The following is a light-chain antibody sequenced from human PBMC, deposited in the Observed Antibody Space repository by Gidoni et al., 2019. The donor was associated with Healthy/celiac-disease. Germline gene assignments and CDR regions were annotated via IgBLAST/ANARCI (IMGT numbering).Light chain of an antibody. J-gene: IGKJ4*01. Sequence: EIVLTQSPATLSLSPGERATLSCRASQSVSSYLAWYQQKPGQAPRLLIYDASNRATGIPARCSGSGSGTDFTLTISSLEPEDFAIYYCHQRSNWPPLTFGGGTKVEIK. CDR3: HQRSNWPPLT. CDR1: QSVSSY. V-gene: IGKV3-11*01. CDR2: DAS.